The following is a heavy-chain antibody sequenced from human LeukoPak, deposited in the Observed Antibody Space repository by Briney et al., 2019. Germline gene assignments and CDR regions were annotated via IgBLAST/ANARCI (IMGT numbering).Heavy chain of an antibody. CDR1: GFTFSDYS. CDR3: ARAVGVTAIHNAFDI. Sequence: GGSLRLSCAASGFTFSDYSMNWVRQAPGKGLEWVSVIYSGGGTDYADSVKGRFTISRDNSKNTLYLQMNSLRAEDTAVYYCARAVGVTAIHNAFDIWGQGTMVTVSS. CDR2: IYSGGGT. J-gene: IGHJ3*02. D-gene: IGHD2-21*02. V-gene: IGHV3-66*02.